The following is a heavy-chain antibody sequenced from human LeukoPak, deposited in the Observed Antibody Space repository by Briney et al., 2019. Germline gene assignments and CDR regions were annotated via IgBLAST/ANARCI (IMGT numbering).Heavy chain of an antibody. V-gene: IGHV1-18*01. CDR1: GYTFTSYG. D-gene: IGHD3-22*01. J-gene: IGHJ3*02. Sequence: GASVKVSCKASGYTFTSYGISWVRQAPGQGLEWMGWISAYNGNTNYAQKLQGRVTMTTDTSTSTAYMELRSLRSDDTAVYYCARDLSLDSSGYSHHDAFDIWGQGTMVTVSS. CDR3: ARDLSLDSSGYSHHDAFDI. CDR2: ISAYNGNT.